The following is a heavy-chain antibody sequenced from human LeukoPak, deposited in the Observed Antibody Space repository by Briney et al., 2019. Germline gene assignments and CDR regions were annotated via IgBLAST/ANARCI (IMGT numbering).Heavy chain of an antibody. V-gene: IGHV4-31*03. D-gene: IGHD3-16*02. J-gene: IGHJ6*02. CDR2: IYYSGST. Sequence: PSQTLSLTCTVSGGSISSGGYYWSWIRQHPGKGLEWIGYIYYSGSTYYNPSLMSRVTISVDTSKNQFSLKLSSVTAADTAVYYCARDRLMITFGGVIVRPPYYYYGMDVWGQGTTVTVSS. CDR1: GGSISSGGYY. CDR3: ARDRLMITFGGVIVRPPYYYYGMDV.